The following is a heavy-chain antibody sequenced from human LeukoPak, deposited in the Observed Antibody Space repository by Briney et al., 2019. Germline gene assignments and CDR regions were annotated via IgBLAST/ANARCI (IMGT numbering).Heavy chain of an antibody. CDR3: AGFYGGKQGY. CDR1: GYTFTSYG. V-gene: IGHV1-18*01. J-gene: IGHJ4*02. CDR2: ISAYNGNT. Sequence: ASVKVSCKASGYTFTSYGISWVRQAPGQGLEWMGWISAYNGNTNYAQKFQGRVTMTRNTSISTAYMGLSSLRSEDTAVYYCAGFYGGKQGYWGQGTLVTVSS. D-gene: IGHD4-23*01.